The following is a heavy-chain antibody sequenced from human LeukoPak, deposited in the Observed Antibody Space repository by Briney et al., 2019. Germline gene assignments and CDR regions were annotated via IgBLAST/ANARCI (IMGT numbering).Heavy chain of an antibody. Sequence: PGGSLRLSCAASGSAFNKYGMHWVRQAPGKGLEWVAVIWHDGRNKYYADSVKGRFTVSRDNSKNTLYLELNSLRDEDTAVYYCARDRGSDDPIDYWGQGTLVTVSS. CDR2: IWHDGRNK. CDR3: ARDRGSDDPIDY. CDR1: GSAFNKYG. D-gene: IGHD2-15*01. V-gene: IGHV3-33*01. J-gene: IGHJ4*02.